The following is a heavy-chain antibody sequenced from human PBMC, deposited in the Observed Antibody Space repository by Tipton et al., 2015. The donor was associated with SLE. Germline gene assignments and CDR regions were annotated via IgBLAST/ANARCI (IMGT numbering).Heavy chain of an antibody. J-gene: IGHJ2*01. V-gene: IGHV4-4*08. CDR2: IYHSGST. Sequence: TLSLTCTVSGGSISSYYWNWIRQPPGKGLEWIGYIYHSGSTYYNPSLKSRVTISADTSKNQFSLKLTSGTAADTAVYYCAREVLSTVVYWYFDLWGRGTLVTVFS. CDR3: AREVLSTVVYWYFDL. D-gene: IGHD4-23*01. CDR1: GGSISSYY.